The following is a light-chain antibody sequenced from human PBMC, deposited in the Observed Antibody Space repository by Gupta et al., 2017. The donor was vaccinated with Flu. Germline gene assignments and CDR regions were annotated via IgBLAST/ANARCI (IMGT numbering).Light chain of an antibody. CDR1: GGSIATYY. J-gene: IGLJ2*01. CDR2: EDN. Sequence: TVTISCTRSGGSIATYYVQWYQQRPGSSPTTVIYEDNERPSGVPDRFSGSIDSSSNSASLTISGLKTEDEAYYYCQFYNSTNVVFGGGNRLTVL. V-gene: IGLV6-57*01. CDR3: QFYNSTNVV.